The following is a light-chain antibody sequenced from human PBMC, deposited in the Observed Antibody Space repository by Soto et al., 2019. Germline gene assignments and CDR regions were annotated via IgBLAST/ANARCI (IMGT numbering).Light chain of an antibody. CDR2: GAY. Sequence: EMVLTQSPGTLSLSPGERVTLSCSSSQSVSSSYLAWYQQRPGQAPRLLIYGAYTRATGIPDRFSGSGSETDFTLTITGLEPEDFAVYYCQQYGSSSSWTFGQGTKVDIK. CDR1: QSVSSSY. CDR3: QQYGSSSSWT. V-gene: IGKV3-20*01. J-gene: IGKJ1*01.